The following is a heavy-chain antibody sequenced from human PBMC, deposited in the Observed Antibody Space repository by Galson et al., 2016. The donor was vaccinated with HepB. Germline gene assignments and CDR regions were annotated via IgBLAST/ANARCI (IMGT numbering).Heavy chain of an antibody. J-gene: IGHJ4*02. CDR2: INPNSGVT. V-gene: IGHV1-2*02. Sequence: SVKVSCKASGYTFSGFYIHWVRQAPGQGLEWMGWINPNSGVTTYAQKFRGRVTMTRDTSISTVYMELSSLRSDDTAMYYCAREAKPYGDIDSWGQGTLVTVSS. CDR3: AREAKPYGDIDS. D-gene: IGHD4-17*01. CDR1: GYTFSGFY.